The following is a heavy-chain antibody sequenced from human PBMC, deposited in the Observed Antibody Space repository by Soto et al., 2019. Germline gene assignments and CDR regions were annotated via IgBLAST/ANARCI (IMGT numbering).Heavy chain of an antibody. CDR1: GFTFSSYW. D-gene: IGHD3-10*01. V-gene: IGHV3-7*01. CDR3: ARVGRGRQFDP. CDR2: IKQDGSEK. J-gene: IGHJ5*02. Sequence: GGSLRLSCAVSGFTFSSYWMSWVRQAPGKGLEWVANIKQDGSEKYYVDSVKGRFTISRDNARNSLYLQMNSLRAEDTAVYYCARVGRGRQFDPWGQGTLVTVSS.